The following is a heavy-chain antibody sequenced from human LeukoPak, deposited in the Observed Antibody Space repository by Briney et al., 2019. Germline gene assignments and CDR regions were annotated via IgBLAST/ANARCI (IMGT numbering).Heavy chain of an antibody. J-gene: IGHJ1*01. CDR1: GFTVSSNY. CDR3: ARDGAMVTTVY. CDR2: ISSSSSTI. V-gene: IGHV3-48*04. Sequence: GGSLRLSCAASGFTVSSNYMSWVRQAPGKGLEWVSYISSSSSTIYYADSVKGRFTISRDNAKNSLYLQMNSLRAEDTAVYYCARDGAMVTTVYWGQGTLVTVSS. D-gene: IGHD5-18*01.